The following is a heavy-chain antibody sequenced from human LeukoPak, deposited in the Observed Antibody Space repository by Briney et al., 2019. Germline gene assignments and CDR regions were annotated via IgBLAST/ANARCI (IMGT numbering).Heavy chain of an antibody. Sequence: GASVKVSCKASGYTFSSYAMSWVRQAPGKGLEWVSVISGSGGSTYYADSVKGRFTISRDNSKNTLYLQMNSLRAEDTAVYYCARHRSSWLIDYWGQGTLVTVSS. D-gene: IGHD6-6*01. V-gene: IGHV3-23*01. J-gene: IGHJ4*02. CDR2: ISGSGGST. CDR1: GYTFSSYA. CDR3: ARHRSSWLIDY.